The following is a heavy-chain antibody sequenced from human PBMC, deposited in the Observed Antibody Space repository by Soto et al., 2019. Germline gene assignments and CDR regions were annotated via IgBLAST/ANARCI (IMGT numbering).Heavy chain of an antibody. CDR1: GGSISSYY. J-gene: IGHJ4*02. CDR3: ARLSIAVAGFDY. CDR2: IYYSGST. V-gene: IGHV4-59*08. Sequence: SETLSLTCTVSGGSISSYYWSWIRQPPGKGLEWIGYIYYSGSTNYNPSLKSRVTISVDTSKNQFSLKLSSVTAADTAVYYCARLSIAVAGFDYWGQGTLVTVSS. D-gene: IGHD6-19*01.